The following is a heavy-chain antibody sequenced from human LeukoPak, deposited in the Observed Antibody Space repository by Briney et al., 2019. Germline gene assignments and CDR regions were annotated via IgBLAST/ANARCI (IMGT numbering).Heavy chain of an antibody. Sequence: PSETLSPTCTVSGGSLSSGSYYWSWIRQPAGKGLEWIGRIYTSGSTNYNPSLKSRVTISVDTSKNQFSLKLSSVTAADTAVYYCARDPAFWGDWYFDLWGRGTLVTVSS. J-gene: IGHJ2*01. D-gene: IGHD3-16*01. CDR2: IYTSGST. CDR1: GGSLSSGSYY. V-gene: IGHV4-61*02. CDR3: ARDPAFWGDWYFDL.